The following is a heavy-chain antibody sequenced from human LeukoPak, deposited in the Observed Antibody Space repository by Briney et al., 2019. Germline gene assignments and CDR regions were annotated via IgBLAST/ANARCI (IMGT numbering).Heavy chain of an antibody. CDR3: ARDRDPSSGWYNGD. D-gene: IGHD6-19*01. V-gene: IGHV3-11*04. Sequence: PGGSLRLSCAASGFTFSDYYMSWIRQAPGKGLEWVSYISSSGSTIYYADSVKGRFTISRDNAKNSLYLQMNSLSAEDTAVYYCARDRDPSSGWYNGDWGQGTLVTVSS. CDR1: GFTFSDYY. CDR2: ISSSGSTI. J-gene: IGHJ4*02.